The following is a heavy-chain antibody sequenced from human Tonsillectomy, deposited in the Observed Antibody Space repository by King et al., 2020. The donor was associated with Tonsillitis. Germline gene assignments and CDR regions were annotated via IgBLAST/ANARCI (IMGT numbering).Heavy chain of an antibody. CDR3: AKDTGQLGSYRTYFDY. CDR1: GFTFDDYA. J-gene: IGHJ4*02. D-gene: IGHD3-16*02. CDR2: ISWNSGTM. Sequence: VQLVESGGGLVQPGRSLRLSCAASGFTFDDYAMHWVRQAPGRGLEWVSYISWNSGTMNYADSVKGRFTISRDNAKNSMYLQMNSLRAEDTALYYCAKDTGQLGSYRTYFDYWGKGTLVTVSS. V-gene: IGHV3-9*01.